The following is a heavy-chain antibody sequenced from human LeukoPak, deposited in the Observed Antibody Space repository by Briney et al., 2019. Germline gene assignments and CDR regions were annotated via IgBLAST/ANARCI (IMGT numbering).Heavy chain of an antibody. CDR3: ARDSGSFASGGFAP. Sequence: SETLSLTCTVSGGSISSGSYYWSWIRQPAGKGLEWIGRIYTSGSTNYNPSLKSRVTISVDTSKNQFSLKLSSVTAADTAVYYCARDSGSFASGGFAPGGQEPLVTVP. CDR2: IYTSGST. D-gene: IGHD1-26*01. CDR1: GGSISSGSYY. J-gene: IGHJ5*02. V-gene: IGHV4-61*02.